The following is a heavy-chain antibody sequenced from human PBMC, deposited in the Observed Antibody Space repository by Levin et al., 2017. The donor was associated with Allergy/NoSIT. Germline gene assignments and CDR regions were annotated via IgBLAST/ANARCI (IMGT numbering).Heavy chain of an antibody. CDR1: GFTFGDYA. D-gene: IGHD4-23*01. CDR3: AKALVRWSYYYMDV. Sequence: LSLTCAGSGFTFGDYAMHWVRQAPGKGLEWVSGLSWASGNIGYADSVKGRFTISRDNAKNSLYLQMNSLRPEDTALYYCAKALVRWSYYYMDVWGRGTTVTVSS. J-gene: IGHJ6*03. CDR2: LSWASGNI. V-gene: IGHV3-9*01.